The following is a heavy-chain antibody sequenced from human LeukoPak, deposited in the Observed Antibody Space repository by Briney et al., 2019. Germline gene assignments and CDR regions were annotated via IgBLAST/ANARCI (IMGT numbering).Heavy chain of an antibody. Sequence: APVKVSCRASGYAFTSYAMHWVRQAPGQRLEWMGWINAGNGNTKYSQKFQGRVTITRDTSASTVYMELSSLRSEDTAVYYCASDYGDYVHDAFDIWGQGTMVTVSS. CDR1: GYAFTSYA. CDR3: ASDYGDYVHDAFDI. D-gene: IGHD4-17*01. V-gene: IGHV1-3*01. J-gene: IGHJ3*02. CDR2: INAGNGNT.